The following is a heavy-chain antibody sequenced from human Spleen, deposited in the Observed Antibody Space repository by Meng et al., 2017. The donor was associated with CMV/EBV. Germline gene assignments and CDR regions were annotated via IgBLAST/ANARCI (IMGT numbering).Heavy chain of an antibody. CDR2: MNPKSGST. CDR1: GYTFSSYD. J-gene: IGHJ5*02. V-gene: IGHV1-8*01. D-gene: IGHD2-8*01. Sequence: ASVKVSCKASGYTFSSYDINWVRQATGQGFEWMGWMNPKSGSTLHSQKFQGRVTMTRNTSISTAYMELSSLRSEDTAVYYCARGPYCNNGVCYSSWFDPWGQGTLVTVSS. CDR3: ARGPYCNNGVCYSSWFDP.